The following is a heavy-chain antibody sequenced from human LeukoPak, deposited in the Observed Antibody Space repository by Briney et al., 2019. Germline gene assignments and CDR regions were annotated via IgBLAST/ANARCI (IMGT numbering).Heavy chain of an antibody. CDR1: GYSFGDYA. CDR3: ARGRWTATETTYYLDY. J-gene: IGHJ4*02. Sequence: ASVKVSCKASGYSFGDYAIHWVRQAPGQRLEWMGWINAGNGKTKYSQNFQASVTITRDRSASIAFMELSSLRSEDTSVYYCARGRWTATETTYYLDYWGQGTLVTVSS. CDR2: INAGNGKT. D-gene: IGHD4-17*01. V-gene: IGHV1-3*01.